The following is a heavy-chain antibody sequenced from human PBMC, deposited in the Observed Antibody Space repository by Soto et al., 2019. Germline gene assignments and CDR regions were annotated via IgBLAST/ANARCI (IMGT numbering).Heavy chain of an antibody. V-gene: IGHV3-23*01. J-gene: IGHJ5*02. D-gene: IGHD1-26*01. Sequence: GSLRLSCAASGFTFSSYSMSWVRHAPGKGLEWVSAISGSGGSTYYADSVKGRFTISSDNSKNTLYLQMSSLRAEDTAVYYCAKDEGATTLGMSWFDPWGQGTLVTVSS. CDR3: AKDEGATTLGMSWFDP. CDR1: GFTFSSYS. CDR2: ISGSGGST.